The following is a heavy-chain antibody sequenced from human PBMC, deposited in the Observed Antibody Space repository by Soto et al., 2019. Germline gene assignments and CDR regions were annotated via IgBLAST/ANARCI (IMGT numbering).Heavy chain of an antibody. CDR2: ISSDGATI. Sequence: EVQMVESGGGLVQPGGSLRLSCEVSGLTFSKFDMTWVRQAPGQGLEWVSSISSDGATIYYADSVKGRFTISRDNDQNLLYLQINSLKGEDTATYYCVRVGLVARPYWGQGTPVTVSS. D-gene: IGHD2-21*01. J-gene: IGHJ4*02. CDR1: GLTFSKFD. V-gene: IGHV3-48*03. CDR3: VRVGLVARPY.